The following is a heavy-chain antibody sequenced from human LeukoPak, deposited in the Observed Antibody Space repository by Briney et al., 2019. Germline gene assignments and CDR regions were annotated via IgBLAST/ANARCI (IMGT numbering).Heavy chain of an antibody. J-gene: IGHJ5*02. Sequence: GGSLRLSCAASGFIFSNHYMDWVRQAPGKGLEWVGRIGNKANSYTTEYAASVKGRFTISRDDSKNSVFLQVNSLKTEDTAVYYCARVLRSSGWYVRFDPWGQGTQVTVSS. V-gene: IGHV3-72*01. CDR1: GFIFSNHY. CDR3: ARVLRSSGWYVRFDP. CDR2: IGNKANSYTT. D-gene: IGHD6-19*01.